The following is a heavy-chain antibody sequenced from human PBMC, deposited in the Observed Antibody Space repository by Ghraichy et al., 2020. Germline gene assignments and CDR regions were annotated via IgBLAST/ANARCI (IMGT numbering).Heavy chain of an antibody. Sequence: SETLSLTCTVSGGSIGSSSFYWGWIRQPPGKGLEWIGSIHYSGSTYYNPSLKSRVTISVDTSKNQFSLNLISVTAADTAVYYCARTGSRSPADPIGLFWGQGTLVAVSS. CDR3: ARTGSRSPADPIGLF. CDR2: IHYSGST. D-gene: IGHD2-2*01. CDR1: GGSIGSSSFY. J-gene: IGHJ4*02. V-gene: IGHV4-39*01.